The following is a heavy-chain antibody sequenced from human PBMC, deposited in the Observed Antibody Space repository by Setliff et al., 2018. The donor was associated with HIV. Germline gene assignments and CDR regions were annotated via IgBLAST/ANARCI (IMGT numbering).Heavy chain of an antibody. CDR2: IHHSGNT. J-gene: IGHJ4*02. CDR3: ARRSGGYDMFFDS. D-gene: IGHD5-12*01. Sequence: PSETLSLTCAVSGGSISSSNWWSWVRQSPGKGLEWIASIHHSGNTYHNPSLKSRVTMSVDTSKNQVSLKLTSVTAEDTAIYYCARRSGGYDMFFDSWGQGMLVTVSS. V-gene: IGHV4-4*02. CDR1: GGSISSSNW.